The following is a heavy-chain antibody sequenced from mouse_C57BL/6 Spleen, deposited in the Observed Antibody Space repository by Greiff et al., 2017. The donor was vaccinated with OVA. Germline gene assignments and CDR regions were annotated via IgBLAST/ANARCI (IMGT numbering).Heavy chain of an antibody. D-gene: IGHD1-1*01. CDR2: INPNNGGT. CDR3: ARWGTVVADY. V-gene: IGHV1-18*01. CDR1: GYTFTDYN. Sequence: EVNLVESGPELVKPGASVKIPCKASGYTFTDYNMDWVKQSHGKSLEWIGDINPNNGGTIYNQKFKGKATLTVDKNSSTAYMELRSLTSEDTAVYYCARWGTVVADYWGQGTTLTVSS. J-gene: IGHJ2*01.